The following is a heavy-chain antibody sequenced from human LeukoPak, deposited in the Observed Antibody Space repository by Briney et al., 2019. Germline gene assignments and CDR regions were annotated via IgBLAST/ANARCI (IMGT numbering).Heavy chain of an antibody. CDR3: AGGVIRYFDWLRNPYFDY. J-gene: IGHJ4*02. Sequence: SETLSLTCTVSGGSISSGGYYWSWIRHHPGKGLEWIGYIYYSGSTYYNPSLKSRVTISVETSKNQFFLKLSSVTAADTAVYYCAGGVIRYFDWLRNPYFDYWGQGTLVTVSS. D-gene: IGHD3-9*01. CDR1: GGSISSGGYY. CDR2: IYYSGST. V-gene: IGHV4-31*03.